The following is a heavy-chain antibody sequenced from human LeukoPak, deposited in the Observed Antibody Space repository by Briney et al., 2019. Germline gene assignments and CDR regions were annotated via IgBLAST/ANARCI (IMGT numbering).Heavy chain of an antibody. CDR1: GGSISSYY. Sequence: PSETLSLTCTVSGGSISSYYWSWIRQPAGKGLEWIGRIYTRGSTNYNPSLKSRVTMSVDTSKNQFSLKLSSVTAADTAVYYCARDFGDLGNDAFDIWGQGTMVTVSS. V-gene: IGHV4-4*07. D-gene: IGHD3-10*01. J-gene: IGHJ3*02. CDR3: ARDFGDLGNDAFDI. CDR2: IYTRGST.